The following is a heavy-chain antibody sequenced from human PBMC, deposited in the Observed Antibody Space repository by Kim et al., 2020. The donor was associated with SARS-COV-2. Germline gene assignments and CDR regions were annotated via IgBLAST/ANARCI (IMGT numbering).Heavy chain of an antibody. V-gene: IGHV4-59*08. CDR1: GGSISGYY. J-gene: IGHJ4*02. CDR2: IYYTGRT. CDR3: ARHVSSGYDY. D-gene: IGHD3-22*01. Sequence: SETLSLTCAFSGGSISGYYWSWIRQPPGKGLDWIAYIYYTGRTKYNPSLESRVTISVDTSKNQFSLKLSSVTATDTAVYYCARHVSSGYDYWGQGSLVTVSS.